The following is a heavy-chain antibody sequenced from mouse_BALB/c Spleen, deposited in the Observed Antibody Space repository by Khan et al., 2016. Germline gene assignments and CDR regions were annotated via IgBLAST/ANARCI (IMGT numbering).Heavy chain of an antibody. D-gene: IGHD1-1*01. CDR2: IWAGGSP. CDR3: GSPLLRPKAWFAY. V-gene: IGHV2-9*02. Sequence: QVQLKESGPGLVAPSQSLSITCTVSGFSLANYGVHWVRQPPGKGLEWLGVIWAGGSPNYNSALMSRLSISKDNSKSQVFLKMYSLPTDDTAMYYCGSPLLRPKAWFAYWGQGTLVTVS. J-gene: IGHJ3*01. CDR1: GFSLANYG.